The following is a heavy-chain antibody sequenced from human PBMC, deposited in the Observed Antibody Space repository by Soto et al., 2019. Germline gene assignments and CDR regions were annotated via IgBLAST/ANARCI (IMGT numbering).Heavy chain of an antibody. CDR2: INSDGSST. CDR1: GFTFSSYW. V-gene: IGHV3-74*01. D-gene: IGHD4-17*01. CDR3: ARGGYGDYADNWLDP. J-gene: IGHJ5*02. Sequence: EVQLVQSGGGLVQPGGSLRLSCAASGFTFSSYWMHWVRQAPGKGLVWVSRINSDGSSTSYADSVKGRFTISRDNAKNTLYLQMNSLRAEDTAVYYCARGGYGDYADNWLDPWRQGTLVTVSS.